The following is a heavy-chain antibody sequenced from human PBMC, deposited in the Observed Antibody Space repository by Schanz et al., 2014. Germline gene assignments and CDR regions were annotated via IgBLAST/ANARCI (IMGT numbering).Heavy chain of an antibody. J-gene: IGHJ4*02. CDR3: ASGHWELRY. CDR1: GFTFSTYA. CDR2: ISGSGDNT. V-gene: IGHV3-23*04. D-gene: IGHD1-7*01. Sequence: EVHLVESGGGLVQPGGSLRLSCATSGFTFSTYAMSWVRQAPGKGLEWVSGISGSGDNTFYADSVRGRFTISRDNSRNTLYLQMNSLRPEDTAVYYCASGHWELRYWGQGAVVIVSS.